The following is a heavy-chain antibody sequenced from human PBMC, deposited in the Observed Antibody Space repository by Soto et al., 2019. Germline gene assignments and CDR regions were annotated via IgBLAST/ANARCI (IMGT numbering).Heavy chain of an antibody. V-gene: IGHV3-48*03. CDR1: GFTFSDYE. CDR2: ITSSSRTI. Sequence: DVKLLESGGGLVEPGGSLRLSCTASGFTFSDYEMNWVRQAPGKGLEWVSDITSSSRTIHYADSVKGRLIISRDNAKNSLYLQMNSLRGEDTATYYCARHEFDLGNGMDVLGQGTTVTVSS. D-gene: IGHD7-27*01. J-gene: IGHJ6*02. CDR3: ARHEFDLGNGMDV.